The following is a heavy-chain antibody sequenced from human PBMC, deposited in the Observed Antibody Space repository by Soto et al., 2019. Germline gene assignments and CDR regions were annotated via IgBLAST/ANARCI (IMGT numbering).Heavy chain of an antibody. CDR1: GFTFSSYA. V-gene: IGHV3-30-3*01. D-gene: IGHD3-10*01. J-gene: IGHJ4*02. CDR2: ISYDGSNK. Sequence: GGSLRLSCAASGFTFSSYAMHWVRQAPGKGLEWVAVISYDGSNKYYADSVKGRFTISRDNSKNTLYLQMNSLRAEDTAVYYCARKQNRFGELFFDYWGQGTLVTVSS. CDR3: ARKQNRFGELFFDY.